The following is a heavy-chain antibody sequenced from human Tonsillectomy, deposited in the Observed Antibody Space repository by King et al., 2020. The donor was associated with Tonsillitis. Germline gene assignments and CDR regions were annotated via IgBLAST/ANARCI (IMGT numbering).Heavy chain of an antibody. CDR3: AKTVYYGSGSYFDAFDI. V-gene: IGHV3-23*04. Sequence: VQLVESGGGLVQPGGSLRLSCAASGFTFSSYAMSWVRQAPGKGLEWVSAISGSGGSTYYADSVKGRFTISRDNSKNTLNLQMNSMRAEDTAVYYCAKTVYYGSGSYFDAFDIWGQGTMVTVSS. CDR1: GFTFSSYA. D-gene: IGHD3-10*01. CDR2: ISGSGGST. J-gene: IGHJ3*02.